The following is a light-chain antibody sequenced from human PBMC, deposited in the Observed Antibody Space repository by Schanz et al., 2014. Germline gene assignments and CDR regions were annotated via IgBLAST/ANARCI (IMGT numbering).Light chain of an antibody. V-gene: IGLV2-14*01. CDR3: SSYTSRRTRV. J-gene: IGLJ3*02. CDR2: DVS. CDR1: SSDVGGYNS. Sequence: QSALTQPASVSGSPGQSITISCTGTSSDVGGYNSVSWYQQHPGKAPKLMIYDVSNRPSGVSNRFSGSKSGNTASLTISGLQADDEGDYYCSSYTSRRTRVFGGGTKLTVL.